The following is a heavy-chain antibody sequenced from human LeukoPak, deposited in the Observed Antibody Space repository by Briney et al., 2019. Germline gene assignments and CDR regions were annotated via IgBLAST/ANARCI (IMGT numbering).Heavy chain of an antibody. CDR3: ARGYSTGSKSFSLYYYMDV. Sequence: SETLSLTCTVSGGSMSSYFWSWIRQPLGKGLEWIGYVYYSGSTNKNPSLKSRLSISVDTSKNQFSLRLSSVTAADTAVYYCARGYSTGSKSFSLYYYMDVWGKGTTVSVSS. CDR1: GGSMSSYF. D-gene: IGHD6-19*01. J-gene: IGHJ6*03. CDR2: VYYSGST. V-gene: IGHV4-59*01.